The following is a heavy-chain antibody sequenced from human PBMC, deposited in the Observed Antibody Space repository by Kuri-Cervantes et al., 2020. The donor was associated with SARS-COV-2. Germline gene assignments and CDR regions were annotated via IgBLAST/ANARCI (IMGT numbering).Heavy chain of an antibody. CDR2: IWYDGSKQ. Sequence: GESLKISCAASGFTFSRYGMHWVRQAPGKGLEWVAFIWYDGSKQNYADSVKGRFTISRDNAKNSLYLQMNSLRAEDTAVYYCAREGFQYQLLRGAYFDYWGQGTLVTVSS. CDR3: AREGFQYQLLRGAYFDY. V-gene: IGHV3-33*01. D-gene: IGHD2-2*01. J-gene: IGHJ4*02. CDR1: GFTFSRYG.